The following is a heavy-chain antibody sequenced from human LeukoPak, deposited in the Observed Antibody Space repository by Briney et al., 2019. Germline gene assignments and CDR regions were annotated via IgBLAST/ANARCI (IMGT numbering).Heavy chain of an antibody. V-gene: IGHV4-39*07. CDR2: IYYSGST. D-gene: IGHD6-19*01. J-gene: IGHJ5*02. CDR3: AREPPHYSSGWYGWFDP. Sequence: SETLSLTCTVSGGSISSSSYYWGWIRQPPGKGLEWIGSIYYSGSTYYNPSLKSRVTISVDTSKNQFSLKLSSVTAADTAVYYCAREPPHYSSGWYGWFDPWGQGTLVTVSS. CDR1: GGSISSSSYY.